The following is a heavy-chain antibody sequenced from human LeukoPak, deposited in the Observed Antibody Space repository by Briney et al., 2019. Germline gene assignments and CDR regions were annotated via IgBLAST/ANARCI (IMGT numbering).Heavy chain of an antibody. V-gene: IGHV3-23*01. CDR3: AKGTTWAFDV. CDR2: ISAGGGST. CDR1: GFTFSSYA. Sequence: GGPLRLSCAASGFTFSSYAMSWVRQAPGKGLEWVSAISAGGGSTYYADSVQGRFTISRDNSKNTLYLQMNSLRAEDTAVYYCAKGTTWAFDVWGQGTMVTVSS. J-gene: IGHJ3*01.